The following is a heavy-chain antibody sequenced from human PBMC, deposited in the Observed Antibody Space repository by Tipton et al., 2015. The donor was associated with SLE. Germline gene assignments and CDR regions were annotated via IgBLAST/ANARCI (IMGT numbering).Heavy chain of an antibody. Sequence: LRLSCAVYGGSFSGYYWSWIRQPPGKGLEWIGEINHSGSTNYNPSLESRVTISVDTSKNQFSLKLSSVTAAATAVYYCASGAAGEGYYFDYWGQGTLVTVSS. CDR2: INHSGST. D-gene: IGHD3-16*01. CDR1: GGSFSGYY. V-gene: IGHV4-34*01. J-gene: IGHJ4*02. CDR3: ASGAAGEGYYFDY.